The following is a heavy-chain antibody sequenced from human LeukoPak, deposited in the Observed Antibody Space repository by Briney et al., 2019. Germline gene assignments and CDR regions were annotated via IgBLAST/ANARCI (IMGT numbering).Heavy chain of an antibody. CDR2: INWNGGST. CDR1: GFTFDDYG. J-gene: IGHJ5*02. CDR3: AKDSSGWSRGWFDP. V-gene: IGHV3-20*04. D-gene: IGHD6-19*01. Sequence: PGGSLRLSCAASGFTFDDYGMSWVRQAPGKGLEWVSGINWNGGSTGYADSVKGRFTISRDNSKNTLYLQMNSLRAEDTAVYYCAKDSSGWSRGWFDPWGQGTLVTVSS.